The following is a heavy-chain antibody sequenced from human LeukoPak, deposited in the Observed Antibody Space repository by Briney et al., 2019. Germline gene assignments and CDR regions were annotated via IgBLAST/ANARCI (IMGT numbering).Heavy chain of an antibody. CDR3: AGRLRYFDWLLP. V-gene: IGHV4-39*01. CDR2: IYYSGST. Sequence: PSETLSLTCTVSGGSISSSSYYWGWIRQPPGKGLEWIGSIYYSGSTYYNPSLKSRVTISVDTSKNQFSLKLSSVTAADTAVYYCAGRLRYFDWLLPWGQGTLVTVSS. J-gene: IGHJ5*02. D-gene: IGHD3-9*01. CDR1: GGSISSSSYY.